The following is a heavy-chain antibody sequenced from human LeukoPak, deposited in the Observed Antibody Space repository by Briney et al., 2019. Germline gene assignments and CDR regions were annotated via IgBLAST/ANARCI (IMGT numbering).Heavy chain of an antibody. D-gene: IGHD3-3*01. V-gene: IGHV5-51*01. CDR1: GYTFSSYW. Sequence: GESLRISCKGSGYTFSSYWIGWVRQMPGKGLVWMGIIYPGDSDTRYSPPLQGQVTISVDTSIGTAYLQWSSLKASDTAIYYCARQNDFRDDYWGQGTRVTVSS. J-gene: IGHJ4*02. CDR2: IYPGDSDT. CDR3: ARQNDFRDDY.